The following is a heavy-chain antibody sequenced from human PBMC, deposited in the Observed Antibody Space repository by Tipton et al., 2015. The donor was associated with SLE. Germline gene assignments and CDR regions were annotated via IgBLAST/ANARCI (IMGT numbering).Heavy chain of an antibody. CDR1: GGSISSYY. CDR3: ARHRVRYNWNDVGY. J-gene: IGHJ4*02. Sequence: TLSLTCTVSGGSISSYYWSWIRQPAGKGLEWIGRIYTSGSTNYNPPLKSRVTISVDTSKNQFSLKLSSVTAADTAVYYCARHRVRYNWNDVGYWGQGTLVTVSS. CDR2: IYTSGST. V-gene: IGHV4-4*07. D-gene: IGHD1-20*01.